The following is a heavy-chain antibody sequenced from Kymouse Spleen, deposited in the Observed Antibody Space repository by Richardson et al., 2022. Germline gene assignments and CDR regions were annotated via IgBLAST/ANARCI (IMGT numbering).Heavy chain of an antibody. Sequence: EVQLVESGGGLVQPGGSLKLSCAASGFTFSGSAMHWVRQASGKGLEWVGRIRSKANSYATAYAASVKGRFTISRDDSKNTAYLQMNSLKTEDTAVYYCTRQTGTFDYWGQGTLVTVSS. J-gene: IGHJ4*02. D-gene: IGHD1-7*01. V-gene: IGHV3-73*02. CDR3: TRQTGTFDY. CDR2: IRSKANSYAT. CDR1: GFTFSGSA.